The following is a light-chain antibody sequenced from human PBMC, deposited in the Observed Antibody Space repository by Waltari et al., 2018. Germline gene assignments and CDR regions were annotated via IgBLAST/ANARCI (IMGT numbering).Light chain of an antibody. CDR2: DAF. V-gene: IGKV3-15*01. CDR1: QSVRSN. J-gene: IGKJ5*01. Sequence: EIVMTQSPGTLSLSPGARATLSCRASQSVRSNLAWYQQKPGQAPRLLIYDAFRRVTGAPARFSGSGSGTEFSLTISSLQSEDFAVYFCQQYNYWPIIFGQGARLEIK. CDR3: QQYNYWPII.